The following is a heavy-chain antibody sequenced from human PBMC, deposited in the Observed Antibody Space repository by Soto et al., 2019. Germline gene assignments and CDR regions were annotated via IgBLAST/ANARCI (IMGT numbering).Heavy chain of an antibody. V-gene: IGHV3-33*01. D-gene: IGHD6-13*01. J-gene: IGHJ4*02. CDR3: ARVASSSSWHIPHFDQ. CDR1: GFMFRSYA. CDR2: IWYDGSTK. Sequence: LRLSCAASGFMFRSYAMHWVLQAPGKGLEWVAGIWYDGSTKYYGDSVKGRYSISRDNSKNMLDLQMNSLRAEDTAVYYCARVASSSSWHIPHFDQWGQGTMVTV.